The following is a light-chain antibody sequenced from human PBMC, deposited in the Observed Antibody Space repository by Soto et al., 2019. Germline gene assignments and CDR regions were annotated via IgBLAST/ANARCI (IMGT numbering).Light chain of an antibody. CDR3: VSYTTSASYV. CDR1: SSDVGNYIF. CDR2: DIN. Sequence: QSVLTQPASVSGSPGQSITISCPGTSSDVGNYIFVSWYRQHPGKAPKLMIYDINNRPSGVSNRFSGSKSGNTASLTISGLQAEDEADYYCVSYTTSASYVFGTGTKVTVL. J-gene: IGLJ1*01. V-gene: IGLV2-14*01.